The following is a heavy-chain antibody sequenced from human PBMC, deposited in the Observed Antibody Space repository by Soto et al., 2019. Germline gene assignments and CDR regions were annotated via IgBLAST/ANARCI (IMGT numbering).Heavy chain of an antibody. CDR1: NGSISRAIYY. CDR2: IYHSGST. Sequence: SETLSLTCTVSNGSISRAIYYWGWIRQPPGKGLEWIGSIYHSGSTYYNPSLQGRVTISVDTSKNQFSLKLSSVTAADRAVYFCPGRSSLASVQVFFGEISNYNWFAXWGQGPLVTVSS. J-gene: IGHJ5*02. CDR3: PGRSSLASVQVFFGEISNYNWFAX. V-gene: IGHV4-39*01. D-gene: IGHD3-10*01.